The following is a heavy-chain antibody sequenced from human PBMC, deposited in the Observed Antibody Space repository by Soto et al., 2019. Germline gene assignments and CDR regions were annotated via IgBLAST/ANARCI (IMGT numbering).Heavy chain of an antibody. CDR1: GYSFTSYW. D-gene: IGHD3-10*01. CDR2: IYPGDSDT. J-gene: IGHJ6*02. CDR3: ARGYGFGEHYYYGMDV. V-gene: IGHV5-51*01. Sequence: GESLKISCKGSGYSFTSYWIGWVRQMPRKGLKWMGIIYPGDSDTRYSPSFQGQVTISADKSISTAYLQWSSLKASDTAMYYCARGYGFGEHYYYGMDVWGQGTTVTVSS.